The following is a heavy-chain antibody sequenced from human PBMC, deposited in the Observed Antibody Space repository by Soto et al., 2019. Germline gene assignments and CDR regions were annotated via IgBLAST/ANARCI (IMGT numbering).Heavy chain of an antibody. D-gene: IGHD4-17*01. CDR3: VRVGITFMRETIRGDHYGLDV. CDR2: INGVGTYV. J-gene: IGHJ6*02. V-gene: IGHV3-21*01. CDR1: GFTFSSYT. Sequence: EVRLVESGGGLVKTGGSLRISCAASGFTFSSYTMNWVRQAPGKGLEWVANINGVGTYVYYIDSGQGRFTISRDNAKNSIYLQMSSLRVEDTAVYYCVRVGITFMRETIRGDHYGLDVWGQGTTVTVSS.